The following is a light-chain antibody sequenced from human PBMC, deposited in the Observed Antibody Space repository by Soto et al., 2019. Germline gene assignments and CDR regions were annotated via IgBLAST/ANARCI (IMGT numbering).Light chain of an antibody. CDR1: QSILSSSNNKNY. J-gene: IGKJ4*01. V-gene: IGKV4-1*01. CDR3: QQYYGTPIT. CDR2: WAS. Sequence: DIVMTQSPDSLAVSLGERATINCKSSQSILSSSNNKNYLGWYQKKPGQPPKLLIYWASTRESGVPDRLSGSGSGTDFTLTSSSLQAEDVAVYYCQQYYGTPITFGGGTKVEIK.